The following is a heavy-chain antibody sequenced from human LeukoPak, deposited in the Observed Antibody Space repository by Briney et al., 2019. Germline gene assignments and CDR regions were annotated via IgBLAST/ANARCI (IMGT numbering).Heavy chain of an antibody. Sequence: GGSLRLSCAASGFTFSSYWMSWVRQAPGKGLEWVANIKQDGSEKYYVDSVKGRFTISRDNAKNSLYLQMNSLRAEDTAVYYCARNRQQLPQSYYYYYYMDVWGKGTTVTVSS. J-gene: IGHJ6*03. D-gene: IGHD6-13*01. CDR1: GFTFSSYW. CDR2: IKQDGSEK. V-gene: IGHV3-7*01. CDR3: ARNRQQLPQSYYYYYYMDV.